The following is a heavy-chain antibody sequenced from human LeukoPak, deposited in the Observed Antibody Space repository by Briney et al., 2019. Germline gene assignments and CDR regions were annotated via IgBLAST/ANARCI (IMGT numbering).Heavy chain of an antibody. CDR3: ARDGYSNSPPFDY. J-gene: IGHJ4*02. V-gene: IGHV3-33*01. Sequence: GGSLRLSCAASGLTFSNYGMHWIRQAPGKGLEWVAVIWYDGSSKYYADSVKGRFTISRDNSKNTLYLQMNSLRAEDTAVYYCARDGYSNSPPFDYWGEGALVTVSS. CDR2: IWYDGSSK. D-gene: IGHD6-13*01. CDR1: GLTFSNYG.